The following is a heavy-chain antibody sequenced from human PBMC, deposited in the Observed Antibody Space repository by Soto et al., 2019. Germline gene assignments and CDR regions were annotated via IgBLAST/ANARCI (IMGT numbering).Heavy chain of an antibody. CDR1: GVSISSHY. V-gene: IGHV4-59*11. Sequence: SETLSLTCTVSGVSISSHYWSWIRQPPGKGLEWIGYISYSGSTNYNPSLKSRVTMSVDTSKNHLSLNLSSVTAADTAVYYCARDFWTGSGWIDTWGHGTLVTVSS. J-gene: IGHJ5*01. CDR3: ARDFWTGSGWIDT. D-gene: IGHD3-3*01. CDR2: ISYSGST.